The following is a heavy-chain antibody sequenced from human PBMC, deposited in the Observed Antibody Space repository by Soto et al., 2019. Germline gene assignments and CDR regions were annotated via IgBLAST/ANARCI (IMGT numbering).Heavy chain of an antibody. CDR1: GGSISSSSYY. D-gene: IGHD3-9*01. CDR3: ARHRGYYDILTGYYTELNFDY. Sequence: SETLSLTCTVSGGSISSSSYYWGWIRQPPGKGLEWIGSIYYSGTTYYNPSLKSRVTISVDTSKNQFSLKLSSVTAADTAVYYCARHRGYYDILTGYYTELNFDYWGQGTPVTVSS. V-gene: IGHV4-39*01. J-gene: IGHJ4*02. CDR2: IYYSGTT.